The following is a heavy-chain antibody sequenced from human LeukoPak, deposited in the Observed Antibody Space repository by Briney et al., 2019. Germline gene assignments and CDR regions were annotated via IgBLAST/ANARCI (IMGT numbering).Heavy chain of an antibody. Sequence: GGSLRLSCAASGFSFSSSWMTWVRQAPGKGLEWVATIKQDGSEKFYVNSVKGRFTISRDNAKNSLYLQMNSLRVEDTAVYYCAREGADGYNVGFDYWGQGTLVTVSS. CDR3: AREGADGYNVGFDY. J-gene: IGHJ4*02. D-gene: IGHD5-24*01. V-gene: IGHV3-7*01. CDR2: IKQDGSEK. CDR1: GFSFSSSW.